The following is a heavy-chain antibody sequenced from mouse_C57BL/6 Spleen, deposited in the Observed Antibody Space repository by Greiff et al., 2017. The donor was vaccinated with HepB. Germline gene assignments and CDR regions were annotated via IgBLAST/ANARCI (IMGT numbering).Heavy chain of an antibody. Sequence: VQLQQSGPELVKPGASVKIPCKASGYTFTDYNMDWVKQSHGKSLEWIGDINPNNGGTIYNQKFKGKATLTVDKSSSTAYMELRSLTSEDTAVYYCASYGSMAYWGQGTLVTVSA. CDR3: ASYGSMAY. CDR2: INPNNGGT. V-gene: IGHV1-18*01. J-gene: IGHJ3*01. D-gene: IGHD1-1*01. CDR1: GYTFTDYN.